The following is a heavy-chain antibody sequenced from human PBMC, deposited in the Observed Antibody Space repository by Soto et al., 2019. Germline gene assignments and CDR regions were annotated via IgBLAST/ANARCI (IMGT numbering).Heavy chain of an antibody. CDR3: ARDTLYSSSSRSFDI. J-gene: IGHJ3*02. CDR2: ISSSSSYI. D-gene: IGHD6-6*01. V-gene: IGHV3-21*01. Sequence: GGSLRLSCAASGFTFSSYSMNWVRQAPGKGLEWVSSISSSSSYIYYADSVKGRFTISRDNAKNSLYLQMNSLRAEDTAVYYCARDTLYSSSSRSFDIWGQGTMVTVSS. CDR1: GFTFSSYS.